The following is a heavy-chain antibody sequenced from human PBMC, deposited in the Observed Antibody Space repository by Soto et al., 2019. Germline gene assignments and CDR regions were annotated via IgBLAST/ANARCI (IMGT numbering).Heavy chain of an antibody. CDR1: GYTFTSYD. CDR2: MNPNSGNT. D-gene: IGHD6-13*01. Sequence: ASVKVSCKASGYTFTSYDINWVRQATGQGLEWMGWMNPNSGNTGYAQKFQGRVTMTRNTSISTAYMELSSLRSEDTAVYYCTLKRYSSSWFNFDYWGQGTLVTSPQ. J-gene: IGHJ4*02. CDR3: TLKRYSSSWFNFDY. V-gene: IGHV1-8*01.